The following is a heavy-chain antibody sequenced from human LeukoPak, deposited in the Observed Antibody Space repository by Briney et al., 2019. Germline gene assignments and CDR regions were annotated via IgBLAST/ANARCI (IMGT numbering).Heavy chain of an antibody. Sequence: ASVKVSCKVSGYTLTELSMHWVRQAPGKGLEWMGGFDPEDGETIYAQKFQGRVTMTEDTSTDTAYMELSNLRSEDTAVYYCATEACSGGSCYHPYYYYGMDVWGQGTTVTVSS. J-gene: IGHJ6*02. V-gene: IGHV1-24*01. CDR2: FDPEDGET. D-gene: IGHD2-15*01. CDR1: GYTLTELS. CDR3: ATEACSGGSCYHPYYYYGMDV.